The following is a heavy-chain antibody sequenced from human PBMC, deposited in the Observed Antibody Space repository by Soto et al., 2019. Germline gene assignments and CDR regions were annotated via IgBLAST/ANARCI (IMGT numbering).Heavy chain of an antibody. J-gene: IGHJ3*01. V-gene: IGHV3-7*01. CDR1: GFTFSSKW. CDR2: INQDATQK. Sequence: PGGSLRLSCEASGFTFSSKWMTWVRQVSGKGLEWVANINQDATQKYYVDSVKGRFTISRDNAKNSLYLQMNSLRVEDTAVYYYARANAIDVWGQGIMVTVSS. CDR3: ARANAIDV.